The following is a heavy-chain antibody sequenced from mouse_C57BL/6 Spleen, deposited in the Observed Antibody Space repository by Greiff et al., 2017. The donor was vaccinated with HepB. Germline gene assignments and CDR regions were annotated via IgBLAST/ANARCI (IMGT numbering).Heavy chain of an antibody. V-gene: IGHV1-55*01. Sequence: VQLQQPGAELVKPGASVKMSCKASGYTFTSYWITWVKQRPGQGLEWIGDIYPGSGSTNYNEKFKSKATLTVDTSSSTAYMQVNSLTTEDSAVYYCARSVTEAMDYWGQGTSVTVSS. CDR2: IYPGSGST. CDR3: ARSVTEAMDY. D-gene: IGHD2-12*01. CDR1: GYTFTSYW. J-gene: IGHJ4*01.